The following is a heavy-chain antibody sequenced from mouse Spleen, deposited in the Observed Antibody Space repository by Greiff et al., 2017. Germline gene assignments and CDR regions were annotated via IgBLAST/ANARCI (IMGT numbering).Heavy chain of an antibody. CDR1: GYTFTDHT. D-gene: IGHD1-1*01. Sequence: QVQLQQSDAELVKPGASVKISCKVSGYTFTDHTIHWMKQRPEQGLEWIGYIYPRDGSTKYNEKFKGKATLTADKSSSTAYMQLNSLTSEDSAVYFCARWAHYDYGSRHYFDYWGQGTTLTVSS. CDR3: ARWAHYDYGSRHYFDY. J-gene: IGHJ2*01. V-gene: IGHV1-78*01. CDR2: IYPRDGST.